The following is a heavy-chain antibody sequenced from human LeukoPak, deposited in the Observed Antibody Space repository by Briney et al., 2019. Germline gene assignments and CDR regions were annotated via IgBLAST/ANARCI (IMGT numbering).Heavy chain of an antibody. CDR2: IYTSGST. J-gene: IGHJ5*02. CDR3: ARSTTRFHYDSSGPFDP. CDR1: GGSISSYY. Sequence: SETLSLTCTVSGGSISSYYWSWIRQPAGKGLEWIGRIYTSGSTNYNPSLKSRVTMSVDTSKNQFSLRVTSVTAADTAVYYCARSTTRFHYDSSGPFDPWGQGTLVTVSS. D-gene: IGHD3-22*01. V-gene: IGHV4-4*07.